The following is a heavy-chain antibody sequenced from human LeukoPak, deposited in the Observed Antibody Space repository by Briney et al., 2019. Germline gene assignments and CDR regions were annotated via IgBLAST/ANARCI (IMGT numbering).Heavy chain of an antibody. CDR2: ISTSGSTR. D-gene: IGHD4-23*01. CDR3: ASGDGGYYYGMDV. V-gene: IGHV3-48*03. CDR1: GFTFNSYE. Sequence: GGSLRLSCAASGFTFNSYEMNWVRQAPGKGLEWISYISTSGSTRYYADSVKGRFTISRDNTENSLYLQMNSLRAEDTAVYYCASGDGGYYYGMDVWGKGTTVTVSS. J-gene: IGHJ6*04.